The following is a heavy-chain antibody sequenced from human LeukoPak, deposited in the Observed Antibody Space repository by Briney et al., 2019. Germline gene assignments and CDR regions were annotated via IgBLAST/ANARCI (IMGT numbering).Heavy chain of an antibody. D-gene: IGHD3-10*01. CDR3: ARNYYYGSGSLFDY. CDR2: IYHSGST. Sequence: SETLSLTCAVSGGSISSGGHSWSWIRQPSGKGLEWIGYIYHSGSTYYNPSLKSRVTISVDRSKNQFSLKLSSVTAADTAVYYSARNYYYGSGSLFDYWGQGTLVTVSS. V-gene: IGHV4-30-2*01. J-gene: IGHJ4*02. CDR1: GGSISSGGHS.